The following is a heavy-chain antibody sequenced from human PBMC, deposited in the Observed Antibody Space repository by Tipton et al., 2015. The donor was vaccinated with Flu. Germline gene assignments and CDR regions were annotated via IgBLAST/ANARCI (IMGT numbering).Heavy chain of an antibody. CDR3: ARASAPIRGSYQGGAFDV. D-gene: IGHD1-26*01. V-gene: IGHV4-59*01. CDR1: RGSISGYY. J-gene: IGHJ3*01. CDR2: IYNTATT. Sequence: TLSLTCSVSRGSISGYYWNWIRQPPGKGLEWIGYYIYNTATTNYNPSLKSRVTISVDTSKNQFSLKLSSVTAADTAVYYCARASAPIRGSYQGGAFDVWDQGKVVTVSS.